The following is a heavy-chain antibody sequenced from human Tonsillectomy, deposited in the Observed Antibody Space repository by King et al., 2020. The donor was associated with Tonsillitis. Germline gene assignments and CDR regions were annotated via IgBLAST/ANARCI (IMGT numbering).Heavy chain of an antibody. CDR3: STGEVPGALHLYYFHFVLDV. J-gene: IGHJ6*02. Sequence: VQLVESGGGVVQPGGSLRLSCAASGFTVSSKYMTGVRKTPGKGLEGVSVVYSGGSTYYADSVKGRFTISRDNSKNKLSLQMNSLRVEDTAVYYCSTGEVPGALHLYYFHFVLDVGGQGTTVTVFS. CDR1: GFTVSSKY. D-gene: IGHD2-2*01. V-gene: IGHV3-66*01. CDR2: VYSGGST.